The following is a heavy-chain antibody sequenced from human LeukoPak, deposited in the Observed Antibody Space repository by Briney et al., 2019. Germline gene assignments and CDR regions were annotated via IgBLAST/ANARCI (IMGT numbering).Heavy chain of an antibody. J-gene: IGHJ4*02. Sequence: ASVKVSCKASGYTFTGYYMHWVRQAPGQGLEWMGWINPNSGGTNYAQKFQGRVTMTRDTSISTAYMELSRLRSDDAAVYYCARGYCSSTSCYDYFDYWGQGTLVTVSS. V-gene: IGHV1-2*02. D-gene: IGHD2-2*01. CDR3: ARGYCSSTSCYDYFDY. CDR1: GYTFTGYY. CDR2: INPNSGGT.